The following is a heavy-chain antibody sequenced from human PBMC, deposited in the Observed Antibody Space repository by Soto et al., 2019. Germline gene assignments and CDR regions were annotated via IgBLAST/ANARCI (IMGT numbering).Heavy chain of an antibody. CDR1: GFTFSSYA. D-gene: IGHD6-6*01. V-gene: IGHV3-23*01. CDR3: ARADRYSSSSGLYYYYYYGMDV. CDR2: ISGSGGST. J-gene: IGHJ6*02. Sequence: EVQLLESGGGLVQPGGSLRLSCAASGFTFSSYAMSWVRQAPGKGLEWVSAISGSGGSTYYADSVKGRFTISRDNSKNTLYLQMNSLRAEDTAVYYCARADRYSSSSGLYYYYYYGMDVWGQGTTVTVSS.